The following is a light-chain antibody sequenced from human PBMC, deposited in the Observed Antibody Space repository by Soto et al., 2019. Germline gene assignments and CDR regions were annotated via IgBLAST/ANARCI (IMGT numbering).Light chain of an antibody. CDR1: QSVSSSY. V-gene: IGKV3-20*01. CDR3: QQYGSSPPT. J-gene: IGKJ1*01. CDR2: GAS. Sequence: EIVLTQSPGTLSLSPGERATLSCRASQSVSSSYLAWYQQKPGQAPRLLIYGASSRATGIPDRFSGSGSGTDFTLTISRPEPEDFAAYYCQQYGSSPPTFGQGTKVDIK.